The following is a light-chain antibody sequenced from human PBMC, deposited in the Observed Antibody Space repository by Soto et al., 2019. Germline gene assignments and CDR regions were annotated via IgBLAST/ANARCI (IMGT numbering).Light chain of an antibody. CDR2: SNN. J-gene: IGLJ1*01. V-gene: IGLV1-44*01. CDR3: AAWDDSLNGFYV. Sequence: QLVLTQPPSASGTPGQRVTFSCSGSSSNIGSNTVNWYQQLPGTAPKLLIYSNNQRPSGVPDRFSGSKSGTSASLAISGLQSEDEADYYCAAWDDSLNGFYVFGTGTKLTVL. CDR1: SSNIGSNT.